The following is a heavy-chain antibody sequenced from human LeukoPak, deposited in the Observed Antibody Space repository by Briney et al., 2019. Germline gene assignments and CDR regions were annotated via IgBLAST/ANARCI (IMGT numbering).Heavy chain of an antibody. V-gene: IGHV1-18*01. J-gene: IGHJ4*02. CDR3: ARVYSTNYYGSGDRPFLFDY. Sequence: DSVKVYCKASGYTFTSYGFSWVRQAPGQGLEWMGWISTYYGNTNYAQKLQDRVTMTTDTSTSTAYMELTSLRSADTAVYYCARVYSTNYYGSGDRPFLFDYWGQGTVVTVSS. CDR2: ISTYYGNT. D-gene: IGHD3-10*01. CDR1: GYTFTSYG.